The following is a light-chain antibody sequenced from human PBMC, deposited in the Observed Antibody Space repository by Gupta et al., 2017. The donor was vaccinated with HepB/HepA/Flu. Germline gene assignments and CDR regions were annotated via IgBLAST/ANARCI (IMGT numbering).Light chain of an antibody. CDR2: GAS. V-gene: IGKV3-20*01. CDR3: HQDCSSPWT. CDR1: QSVSSSY. Sequence: EIVLTQSPGTRSLSPGERATLSCRASQSVSSSYLAWYQQKPGQAPRLLIYGASSRAAGIPDRFSGSGSGRDFSLTISRLEPEDFAVYFCHQDCSSPWTFGQGTKVEI. J-gene: IGKJ1*01.